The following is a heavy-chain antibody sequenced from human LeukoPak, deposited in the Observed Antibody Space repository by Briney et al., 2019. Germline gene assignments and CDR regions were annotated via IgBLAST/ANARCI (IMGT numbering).Heavy chain of an antibody. CDR3: ARDFYVVVPAAMVWFDP. CDR1: GYTFTSYA. CDR2: INTNTGNP. J-gene: IGHJ5*02. Sequence: ASVKVSCKASGYTFTSYAMNWVRQAPGQGLEWMGWINTNTGNPTYAQGFTGRFVFSLDTSVSTAYLQISSLKAEDTAVYYCARDFYVVVPAAMVWFDPWGQGTLVTVSS. D-gene: IGHD2-2*01. V-gene: IGHV7-4-1*02.